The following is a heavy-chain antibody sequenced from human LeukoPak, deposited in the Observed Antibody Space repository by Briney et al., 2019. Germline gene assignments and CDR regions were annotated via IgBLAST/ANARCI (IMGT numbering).Heavy chain of an antibody. J-gene: IGHJ3*02. CDR1: GGSFSGYY. V-gene: IGHV4-34*01. CDR2: INHSGST. D-gene: IGHD3-22*01. Sequence: SETLSLTCAVYGGSFSGYYWSWIRQPPGKGLEWIGEINHSGSTNYNPSLKSRVTISVDTSKNQFSLKLSSVTAADTAVYYCARQAEDSSGYHDAFDIWGQGTMVTVSS. CDR3: ARQAEDSSGYHDAFDI.